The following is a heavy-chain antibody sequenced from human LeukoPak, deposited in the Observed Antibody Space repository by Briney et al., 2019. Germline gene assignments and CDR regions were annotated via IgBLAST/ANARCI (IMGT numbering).Heavy chain of an antibody. J-gene: IGHJ4*02. CDR1: GFIFRAYG. CDR2: IRFDGTNK. Sequence: GGSLRLSXAASGFIFRAYGMHWVRQAPGKGLEWVAFIRFDGTNKYYADSAKGRFTISRDNSKNTVYRQMNSLRVEDTAVYFCSKSRIYYDSSGYDSWGQGTLVTVSS. V-gene: IGHV3-30*02. D-gene: IGHD3-22*01. CDR3: SKSRIYYDSSGYDS.